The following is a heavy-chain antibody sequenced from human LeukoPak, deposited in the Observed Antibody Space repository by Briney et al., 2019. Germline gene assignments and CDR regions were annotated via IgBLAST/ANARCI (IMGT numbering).Heavy chain of an antibody. CDR3: AKDRYYYDSSGYYGGFDY. D-gene: IGHD3-22*01. V-gene: IGHV3-23*01. CDR2: ISGSGGST. J-gene: IGHJ4*02. Sequence: GGSLRLSCAASGFTFSSYAMSWVRQAPGKGLEWVSAISGSGGSTYYADSVEGRFTISRDNSKNTLYLQMNSLRAEDTAVYYCAKDRYYYDSSGYYGGFDYWGQGTLVAVSS. CDR1: GFTFSSYA.